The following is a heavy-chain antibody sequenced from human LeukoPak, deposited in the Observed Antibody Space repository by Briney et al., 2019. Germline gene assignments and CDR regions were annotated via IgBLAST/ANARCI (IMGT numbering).Heavy chain of an antibody. D-gene: IGHD6-25*01. CDR3: ARSRPSGSSSGRYNWFDP. V-gene: IGHV4-38-2*01. CDR2: IYHSGST. CDR1: GYSISSGNY. J-gene: IGHJ5*02. Sequence: KASETLSLTCSVSGYSISSGNYWGWIRLPPGKGLQWIGGIYHSGSTYYNPSLKGRVTISVDTSKNQFSLKVSSVTAADTAVYYCARSRPSGSSSGRYNWFDPWGQGTLVTVSS.